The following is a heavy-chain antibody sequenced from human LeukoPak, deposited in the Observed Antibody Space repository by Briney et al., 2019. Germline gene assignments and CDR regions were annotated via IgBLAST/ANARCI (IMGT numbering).Heavy chain of an antibody. Sequence: PGGSLRLSCAASGFTFSSYAMHWVRQAPGKGLEWVAVISYDGSNKYYADSVKGRFTISRDNSKNTLYLQMNSLRAKDTAVYYCARDPLYCSSTSCQNLYYYYYYGMDVWGQGTTVTVSS. V-gene: IGHV3-30-3*01. CDR1: GFTFSSYA. J-gene: IGHJ6*02. CDR2: ISYDGSNK. CDR3: ARDPLYCSSTSCQNLYYYYYYGMDV. D-gene: IGHD2-2*01.